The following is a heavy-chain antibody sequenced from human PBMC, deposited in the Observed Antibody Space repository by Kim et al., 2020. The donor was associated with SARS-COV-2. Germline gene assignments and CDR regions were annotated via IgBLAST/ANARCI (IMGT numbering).Heavy chain of an antibody. Sequence: GGSLRLSCAASGFTFSSYSMNWVRQAPGKGLEWVSSISSSSSYIYYADSVKGRFTISRDNAKNSLYLQMNSLRAEDTAVYYCARENYDYVWGSYRSSPPDYYYGMDVWGQGTTVTVSS. J-gene: IGHJ6*02. CDR2: ISSSSSYI. D-gene: IGHD3-16*02. CDR3: ARENYDYVWGSYRSSPPDYYYGMDV. CDR1: GFTFSSYS. V-gene: IGHV3-21*01.